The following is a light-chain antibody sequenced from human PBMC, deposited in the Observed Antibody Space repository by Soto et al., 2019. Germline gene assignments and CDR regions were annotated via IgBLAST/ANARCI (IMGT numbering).Light chain of an antibody. Sequence: QSVLTQPPSASGSPGQSVTISCTGTSSDVGGYNYVSWYQQHPGTAPKLMIYEVSKRPSGVPDRFSGSKSGNTASLTISGLQAEDEADYYCRSYAGSNNFVFGTGTKVTVL. J-gene: IGLJ1*01. CDR2: EVS. CDR1: SSDVGGYNY. V-gene: IGLV2-8*01. CDR3: RSYAGSNNFV.